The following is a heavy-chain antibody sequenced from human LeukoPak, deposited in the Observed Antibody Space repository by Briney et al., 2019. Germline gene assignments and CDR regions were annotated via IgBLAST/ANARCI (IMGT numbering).Heavy chain of an antibody. J-gene: IGHJ4*02. Sequence: VKVSCKASGYTFTGYYMHWVRQAPGQGLEWMGWINPNSGGTNYAQKFQGRVTMTRDTSISTAYMELSRLRSDDTAVYYCARDHTHGGWYLSFDYWGQGTLVTVSS. V-gene: IGHV1-2*02. CDR2: INPNSGGT. CDR1: GYTFTGYY. D-gene: IGHD6-19*01. CDR3: ARDHTHGGWYLSFDY.